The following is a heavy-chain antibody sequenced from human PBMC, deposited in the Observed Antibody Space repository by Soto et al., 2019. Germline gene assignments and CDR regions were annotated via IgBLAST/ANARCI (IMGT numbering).Heavy chain of an antibody. D-gene: IGHD4-17*01. V-gene: IGHV3-23*01. CDR2: ISGSGGST. CDR1: GFTFSSYA. CDR3: AKPPYGMYYYYMDV. Sequence: EVQLLESGAGLVQPGGSLRLSCAASGFTFSSYAMSWVRQAPGKGLEWVSAISGSGGSTYYADSVKGRFTISRDNSKNTLYLQMNSLRAEDTAVYYCAKPPYGMYYYYMDVWGKGTTVTVSS. J-gene: IGHJ6*03.